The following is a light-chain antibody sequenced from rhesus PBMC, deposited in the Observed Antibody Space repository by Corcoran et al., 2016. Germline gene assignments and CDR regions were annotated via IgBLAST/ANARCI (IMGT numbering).Light chain of an antibody. Sequence: DIQMTQSPSSVSASVGDRVTITCRASQGISKYLAWSQQNPGKAPKLLIYFATTLQSGVPSRFSGSGSGTEFTLIISSLQPEDFATYYCQQYHSLPRTFGQGTKVEIK. CDR3: QQYHSLPRT. CDR2: FAT. CDR1: QGISKY. J-gene: IGKJ1*01. V-gene: IGKV1-25*02.